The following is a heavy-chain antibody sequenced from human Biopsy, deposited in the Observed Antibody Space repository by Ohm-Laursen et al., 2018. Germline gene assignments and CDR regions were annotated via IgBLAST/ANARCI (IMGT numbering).Heavy chain of an antibody. CDR1: GFSFTGYY. CDR3: ALQSVAQMKNFDY. V-gene: IGHV1-2*02. D-gene: IGHD6-19*01. J-gene: IGHJ4*02. Sequence: SVKVSCKASGFSFTGYYIHWVRQAPGQGLEWMGWISPKSGDTNYVHKFQGNITMTRDTSMSTAYMEMSRLRCDDTAVYYCALQSVAQMKNFDYWGQGTLVTVSS. CDR2: ISPKSGDT.